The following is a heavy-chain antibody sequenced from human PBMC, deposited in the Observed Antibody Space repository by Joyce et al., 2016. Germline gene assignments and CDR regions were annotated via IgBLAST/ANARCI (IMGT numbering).Heavy chain of an antibody. CDR1: GFIFDDYT. J-gene: IGHJ1*01. V-gene: IGHV3-43*01. CDR3: AKDKYMRSSRESHFHH. Sequence: EVQLVDSGGVVVQPGGSLRLSCAASGFIFDDYTMFGVRQPPGNGLEWVSLITWDAGSIYYADSVKDRFTISRDNSKNSLFLQINSLKTEDTALYYCAKDKYMRSSRESHFHHWGQGTPVIVSS. D-gene: IGHD6-6*01. CDR2: ITWDAGSI.